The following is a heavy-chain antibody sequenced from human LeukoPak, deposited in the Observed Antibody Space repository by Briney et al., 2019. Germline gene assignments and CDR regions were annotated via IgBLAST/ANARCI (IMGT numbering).Heavy chain of an antibody. CDR3: ARDYGEHHFDY. CDR2: ISGSGDRT. D-gene: IGHD4-17*01. V-gene: IGHV3-23*01. J-gene: IGHJ4*02. Sequence: GGSLRLSCAASRFTFSTYAMSWVRQAPGKGLEWVSAISGSGDRTYYADSVRGRFSFSRDNSKNTLYLQMYSLRAEDTAVYYCARDYGEHHFDYWGQGTLVTVST. CDR1: RFTFSTYA.